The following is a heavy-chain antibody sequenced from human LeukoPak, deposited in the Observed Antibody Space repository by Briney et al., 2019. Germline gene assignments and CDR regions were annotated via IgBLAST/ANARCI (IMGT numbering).Heavy chain of an antibody. CDR2: IYYSGST. D-gene: IGHD6-13*01. V-gene: IGHV4-39*07. CDR1: GGSISSSSYY. Sequence: SETLSLTCTVSGGSISSSSYYWGWIRQPPGKGLEWIGSIYYSGSTYHNPSLKSRVTISVDTSKNQFSLKLSSVTAADTAVYYCARESERAAAGILDWFDPWGQGALVTVAS. CDR3: ARESERAAAGILDWFDP. J-gene: IGHJ5*02.